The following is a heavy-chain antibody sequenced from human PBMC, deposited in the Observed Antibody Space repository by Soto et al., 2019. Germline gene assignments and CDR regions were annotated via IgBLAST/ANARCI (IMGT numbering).Heavy chain of an antibody. J-gene: IGHJ6*02. CDR3: AKEAAYCGGDCSPYGMDV. V-gene: IGHV3-30*18. CDR2: ISYDGSNK. D-gene: IGHD2-21*02. CDR1: GFTFSSYG. Sequence: QAGGSLRLSCAASGFTFSSYGMHWVRQAPGKGLEWVAVISYDGSNKYYADSVKGRFTISRDNSKNTLYLQMNSLRAEDTAVYYCAKEAAYCGGDCSPYGMDVWGQGTTVTVSS.